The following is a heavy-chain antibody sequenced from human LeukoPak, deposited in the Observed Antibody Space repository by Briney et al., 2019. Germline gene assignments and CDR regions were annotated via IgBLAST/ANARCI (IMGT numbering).Heavy chain of an antibody. CDR2: ISGSGGST. Sequence: GSLKLSCAASGFTFSRYAMGWVRPALGEGLEWVSAISGSGGSTYYADSVKGRFTISRDNSKNTLHLQMNSLRAEDTAVYYCAKGAPYYYGMDVWGQGTTVTVSS. J-gene: IGHJ6*02. V-gene: IGHV3-23*01. CDR3: AKGAPYYYGMDV. CDR1: GFTFSRYA.